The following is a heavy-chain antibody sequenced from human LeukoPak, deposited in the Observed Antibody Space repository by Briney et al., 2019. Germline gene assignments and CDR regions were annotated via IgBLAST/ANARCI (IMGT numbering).Heavy chain of an antibody. J-gene: IGHJ5*02. CDR2: IRYDGSDK. V-gene: IGHV3-30*02. CDR1: GFTFSGYG. Sequence: GGSLRLSCAASGFTFSGYGMHWVRQAPGKGLEWVAFIRYDGSDKYYSDSVKGRFTISRDNSKNTLYLQMNSLGAEDTAVYYCAKDSSSSWFNWFDPWGQGTLVTVSS. D-gene: IGHD6-13*01. CDR3: AKDSSSSWFNWFDP.